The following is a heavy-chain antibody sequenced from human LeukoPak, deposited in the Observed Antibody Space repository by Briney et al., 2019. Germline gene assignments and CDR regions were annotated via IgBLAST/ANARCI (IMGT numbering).Heavy chain of an antibody. CDR1: GFSFDDYA. V-gene: IGHV3-74*01. CDR3: ATRSTTGALWEE. D-gene: IGHD4-17*01. CDR2: INSDGSST. Sequence: QAGGSLRLSCAASGFSFDDYAMHWVRQAPGKGLEWVSRINSDGSSTSYADSVKGRFTISRDNAKNTLYLQMNSLRAEDTAVYYCATRSTTGALWEEWGQGTLVTVSS. J-gene: IGHJ4*02.